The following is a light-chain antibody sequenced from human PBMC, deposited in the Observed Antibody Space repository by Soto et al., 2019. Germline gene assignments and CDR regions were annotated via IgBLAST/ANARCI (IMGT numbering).Light chain of an antibody. Sequence: EIVMTQSPATLSVSPGERVTLSCRASQSISSNLAWYQQKPGQAPSLLMYGTSTRATGIPARFSGSGSGTEFTLTINSLQSEDFAVYYCQQYNTWSSITFGQGTRLEIK. CDR2: GTS. V-gene: IGKV3-15*01. J-gene: IGKJ5*01. CDR1: QSISSN. CDR3: QQYNTWSSIT.